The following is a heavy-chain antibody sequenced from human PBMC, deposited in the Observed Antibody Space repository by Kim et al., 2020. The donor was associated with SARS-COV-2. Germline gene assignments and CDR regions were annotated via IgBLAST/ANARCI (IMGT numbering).Heavy chain of an antibody. V-gene: IGHV4-31*01. Sequence: SNPSLKILVTISVATSKTPFSLKLSSVTAADTAVYYCARIYGDGSYYFDYWGQGTLVTVSS. J-gene: IGHJ4*02. D-gene: IGHD4-17*01. CDR3: ARIYGDGSYYFDY.